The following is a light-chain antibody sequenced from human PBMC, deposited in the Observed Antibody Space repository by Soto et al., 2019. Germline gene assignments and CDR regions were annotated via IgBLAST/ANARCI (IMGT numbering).Light chain of an antibody. V-gene: IGLV2-11*01. CDR3: CSFAGSNTLYV. CDR1: SSDVGSYNY. Sequence: QSALTQPRSVSGSPGQSVTISCTGTSSDVGSYNYVSWYQQHPGKAPQLMIYDVSKRPSGVPDRFSGSKSGNTASLTISGLQADDEADYFCCSFAGSNTLYVFGTGTKVTVL. J-gene: IGLJ1*01. CDR2: DVS.